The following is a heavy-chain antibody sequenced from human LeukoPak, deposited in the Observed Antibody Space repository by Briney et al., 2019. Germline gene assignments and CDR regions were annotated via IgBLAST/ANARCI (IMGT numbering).Heavy chain of an antibody. CDR3: ARVNTVATRPLDY. D-gene: IGHD2-2*02. J-gene: IGHJ4*02. CDR1: GGSISTYF. Sequence: SETLSLTCTVSGGSISTYFWSWVRLPAGKGLEWIGHIHSGGTTNYNPSLKSRVTKSVDTSKNQFSLKLSSVTAADTAVYYCARVNTVATRPLDYWGQGTLVTVSS. V-gene: IGHV4-4*07. CDR2: IHSGGTT.